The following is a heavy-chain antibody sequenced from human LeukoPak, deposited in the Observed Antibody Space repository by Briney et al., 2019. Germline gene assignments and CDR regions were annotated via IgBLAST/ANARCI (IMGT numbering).Heavy chain of an antibody. J-gene: IGHJ4*02. CDR2: ISSNGGST. CDR3: ARGTEMATITPLRY. CDR1: GFTFSSYA. D-gene: IGHD5-24*01. V-gene: IGHV3-64*01. Sequence: GGSLRLSCAASGFTFSSYAMHWVRQAPGKGLEYVSAISSNGGSTYYANSVKGRFTISRDNSKNTLYLQMGSLRAEDMAVYYCARGTEMATITPLRYWGQGTLVTVSS.